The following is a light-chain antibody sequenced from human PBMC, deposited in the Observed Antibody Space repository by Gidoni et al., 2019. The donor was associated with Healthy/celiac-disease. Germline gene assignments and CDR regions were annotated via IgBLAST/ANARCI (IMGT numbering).Light chain of an antibody. CDR2: AAP. V-gene: IGKV1-39*01. Sequence: DIQMTQSPSSLSASVGDRVTITCLASQSISSYLNWYQQKPGKAPKLLIYAAPSLQSGVSSRFRGSGSVREFTLTISSLQPEDFAPYYCQQSYSTPITFGQGTRLEIK. J-gene: IGKJ5*01. CDR3: QQSYSTPIT. CDR1: QSISSY.